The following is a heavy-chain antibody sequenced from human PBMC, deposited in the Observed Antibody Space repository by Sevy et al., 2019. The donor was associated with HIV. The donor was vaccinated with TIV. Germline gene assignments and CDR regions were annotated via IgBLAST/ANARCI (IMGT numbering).Heavy chain of an antibody. CDR3: ARGHKDGWFDP. CDR1: GFTFSSNT. J-gene: IGHJ5*02. V-gene: IGHV3-21*01. CDR2: ISSRSTYI. Sequence: GGCLRLSCAASGFTFSSNTMNWLRQAPGKGLEWVSSISSRSTYILYADSVKGRFTISRDNSKKSLFLQINSLRVEDTAVYYCARGHKDGWFDPWGQGTLVPVSS.